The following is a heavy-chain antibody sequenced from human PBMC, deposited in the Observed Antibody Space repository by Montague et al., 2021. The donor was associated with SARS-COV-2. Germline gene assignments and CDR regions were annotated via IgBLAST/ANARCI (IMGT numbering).Heavy chain of an antibody. D-gene: IGHD5-12*01. CDR2: IYDSGST. Sequence: SETLSLTCTVSGGSISSNNYYWDWIRQPPGKGLEWIGSIYDSGSTYYNPSLKSRVTISVDTSKNHFSLKLNSVTAADTAVYYCARRGRKLLPVATTIGGFDYWGQGRMVTGSS. V-gene: IGHV4-39*02. CDR1: GGSISSNNYY. CDR3: ARRGRKLLPVATTIGGFDY. J-gene: IGHJ3*01.